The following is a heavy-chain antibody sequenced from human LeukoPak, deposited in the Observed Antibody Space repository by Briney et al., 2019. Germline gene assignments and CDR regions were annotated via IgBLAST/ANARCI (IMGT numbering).Heavy chain of an antibody. D-gene: IGHD3-22*01. CDR2: IRDDGSNK. CDR3: ASCHSSGTNGY. CDR1: GFTFSSYG. J-gene: IGHJ4*02. Sequence: PGGSLRLSCAASGFTFSSYGMHWVRQAPGKGLEWVAIIRDDGSNKDYADSVKGRFTISRDNSKNTLYLQMNSLRAEDTAVYYCASCHSSGTNGYWGQGTLVTVSS. V-gene: IGHV3-33*01.